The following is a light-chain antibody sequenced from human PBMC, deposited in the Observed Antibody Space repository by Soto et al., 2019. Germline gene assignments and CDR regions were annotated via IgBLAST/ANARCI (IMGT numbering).Light chain of an antibody. CDR2: DAS. CDR1: QSISTW. CDR3: QQYNSYSWT. J-gene: IGKJ1*01. V-gene: IGKV1-5*01. Sequence: DIQMTHSPSTLSASVGDRVTITCRASQSISTWLAWYQQKQGKAPKXLIYDASSLKSGVPSRFSGSGSGTELTITISSLQPDDCATYDGQQYNSYSWTFGQGTKVDIK.